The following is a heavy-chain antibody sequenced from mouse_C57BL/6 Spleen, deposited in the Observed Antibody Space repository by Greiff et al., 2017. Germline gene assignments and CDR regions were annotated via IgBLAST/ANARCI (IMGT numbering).Heavy chain of an antibody. D-gene: IGHD4-1*01. V-gene: IGHV3-6*01. CDR2: ISYDGSN. Sequence: EVKLQESGPGLVKPSQSLSLTCSVTGYSITSGYYWNWIRQFPGNKLEWMGYISYDGSNNYNPSLKNRISITRDTSKNQFFLKLNSVTTEDTATYYCARDGRDYAMDYWGQGTSVTVSS. J-gene: IGHJ4*01. CDR3: ARDGRDYAMDY. CDR1: GYSITSGYY.